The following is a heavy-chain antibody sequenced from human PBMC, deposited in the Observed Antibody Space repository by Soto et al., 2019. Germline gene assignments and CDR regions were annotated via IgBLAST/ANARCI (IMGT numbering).Heavy chain of an antibody. Sequence: GGSLRLSCAASGFTFSSYGMHWVRQAPGKGLEWVAVISYDGSNKYYADSVKGRFTISRDNSKNTLYLQMNSLRAEDTAVYYCAKSDYYDSSGYLGSLDYWGQGTLVTVSS. D-gene: IGHD3-22*01. CDR1: GFTFSSYG. J-gene: IGHJ4*02. CDR2: ISYDGSNK. V-gene: IGHV3-30*18. CDR3: AKSDYYDSSGYLGSLDY.